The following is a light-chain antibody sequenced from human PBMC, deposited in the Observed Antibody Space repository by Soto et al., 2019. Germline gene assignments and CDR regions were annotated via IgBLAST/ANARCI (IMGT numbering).Light chain of an antibody. Sequence: QSALTQPASVSGSPGQSITISCTGTSSDVGGYNYVSWYQQHPGKAPKLMIYEVSNRPSGVSNRFSGSKSGNTASLTISGLQAEDEADYYCSSYTASNILVFGEGTKVTVL. CDR2: EVS. CDR1: SSDVGGYNY. CDR3: SSYTASNILV. V-gene: IGLV2-14*01. J-gene: IGLJ3*02.